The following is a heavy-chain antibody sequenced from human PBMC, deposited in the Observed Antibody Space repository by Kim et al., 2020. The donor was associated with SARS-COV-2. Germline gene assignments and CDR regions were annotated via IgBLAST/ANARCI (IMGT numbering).Heavy chain of an antibody. CDR3: AKDRMRRIAAAGHAGDAFDI. D-gene: IGHD6-13*01. CDR1: GFTFSSYA. J-gene: IGHJ3*02. CDR2: ISGSGGST. Sequence: GGSLRLSCAASGFTFSSYAMSWVRQAPGKGLEWVSAISGSGGSTYYADSVKGRFTISRDNSKNTLYLQMNSLRAEDTAVYYCAKDRMRRIAAAGHAGDAFDIWGQGTMVTVSS. V-gene: IGHV3-23*01.